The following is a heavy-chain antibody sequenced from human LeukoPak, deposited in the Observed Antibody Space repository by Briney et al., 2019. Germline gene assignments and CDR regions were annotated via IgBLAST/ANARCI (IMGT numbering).Heavy chain of an antibody. V-gene: IGHV3-53*01. J-gene: IGHJ4*02. Sequence: GGSLRLSCAASGFTVSSNYMSWVRQAPGKGLEWVSVIYSGGSTYYADSVKGRFTISRDSSKNTLYLQMNSLRAEDTAVYYCARELNGYSSSWYDNWGQGTLVTVSS. CDR3: ARELNGYSSSWYDN. D-gene: IGHD6-13*01. CDR1: GFTVSSNY. CDR2: IYSGGST.